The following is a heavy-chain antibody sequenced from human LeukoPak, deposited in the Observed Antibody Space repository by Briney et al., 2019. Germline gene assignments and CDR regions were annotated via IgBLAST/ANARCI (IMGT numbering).Heavy chain of an antibody. CDR2: INPNNGGT. CDR1: GYTFTGYY. Sequence: ASVKVSCKASGYTFTGYYMHWVRQAPGQGLEWMGRINPNNGGTNYAQKFQGRVTMTRDTSISTAYMELSRLRSDDTAVYYCARAMTTVTVNWFDPWGQGTLVTVSS. D-gene: IGHD4-17*01. J-gene: IGHJ5*02. V-gene: IGHV1-2*06. CDR3: ARAMTTVTVNWFDP.